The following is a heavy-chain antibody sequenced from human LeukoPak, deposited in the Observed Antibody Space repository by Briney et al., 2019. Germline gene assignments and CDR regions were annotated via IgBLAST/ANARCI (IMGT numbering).Heavy chain of an antibody. CDR1: GFTFSSSW. J-gene: IGHJ4*02. D-gene: IGHD6-13*01. V-gene: IGHV3-74*01. CDR2: INTDGSST. Sequence: PGGSLRLSCAASGFTFSSSWMHWLRQAPGKGLVWVSRINTDGSSTSYADSVKGRFTISRDNAKNTLYLQMSSLRAEDTAVYYCARGDSSRGAYWGQGTLVTVSS. CDR3: ARGDSSRGAY.